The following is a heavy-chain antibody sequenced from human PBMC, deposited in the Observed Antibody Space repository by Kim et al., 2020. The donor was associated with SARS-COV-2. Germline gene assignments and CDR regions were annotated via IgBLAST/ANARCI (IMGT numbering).Heavy chain of an antibody. CDR3: AIGGGAFDI. Sequence: ASVKVSCKVSGYTLTELSIHWVRQAPGKGLEWMGGFYPEDGETIYAQKFQGRVTMTEDTSTDTAYMQLSSLGFEDTAVYYCAIGGGAFDIWGQGTMVTVSS. CDR1: GYTLTELS. CDR2: FYPEDGET. J-gene: IGHJ3*02. V-gene: IGHV1-24*01. D-gene: IGHD3-16*01.